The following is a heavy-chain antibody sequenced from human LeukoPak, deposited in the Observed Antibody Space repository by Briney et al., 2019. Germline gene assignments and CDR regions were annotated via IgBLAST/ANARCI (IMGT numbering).Heavy chain of an antibody. CDR2: ISHSGNT. D-gene: IGHD3-10*01. CDR1: GGSFNGYY. J-gene: IGHJ5*02. Sequence: SETLSLSCGVYGGSFNGYYWSWIRQPPGKGLEWIGEISHSGNTNHNPSLKSRVTISVDTSKNQFSLKLSSVTAADTAVYYCARKSSGSLDPWGQGTLVTVSS. CDR3: ARKSSGSLDP. V-gene: IGHV4-34*01.